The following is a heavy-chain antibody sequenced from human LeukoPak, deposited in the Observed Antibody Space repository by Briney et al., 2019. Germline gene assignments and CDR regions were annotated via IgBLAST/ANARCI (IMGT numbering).Heavy chain of an antibody. CDR2: IYYSGST. J-gene: IGHJ4*02. CDR3: ARDVTAAFDY. Sequence: SETLSLTCTVSGGSITTYYWSWIRQPPGKGLEWIGSIYYSGSTYYNPSLKSRVTISVDTSKNQFSLKLSSVTAADTAVYYCARDVTAAFDYWGQGTLVTVSS. D-gene: IGHD6-13*01. V-gene: IGHV4-39*07. CDR1: GGSITTYY.